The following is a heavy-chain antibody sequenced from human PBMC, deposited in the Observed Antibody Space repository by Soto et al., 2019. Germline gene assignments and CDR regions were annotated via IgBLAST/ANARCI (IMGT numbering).Heavy chain of an antibody. CDR3: ASIYDSSGYYYGNNWFDP. CDR1: GGSISSGYYF. Sequence: SETLSLTCDVSGGSISSGYYFWSWIRQPPGKGMEWIGYIYYRGGTYYNTSLKSQDTISVDTSKNQYSMELSSVTAADTALYYCASIYDSSGYYYGNNWFDPWGQGTLVTVS. V-gene: IGHV4-30-4*07. CDR2: IYYRGGT. D-gene: IGHD3-22*01. J-gene: IGHJ5*02.